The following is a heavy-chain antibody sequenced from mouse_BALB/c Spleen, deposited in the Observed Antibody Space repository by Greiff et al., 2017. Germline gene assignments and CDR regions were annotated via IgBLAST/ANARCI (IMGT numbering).Heavy chain of an antibody. V-gene: IGHV2-6-7*01. D-gene: IGHD1-2*01. CDR3: ARDQGLLRRSGYFDV. Sequence: VKLLESGPGLVAPSQSLSITCTVSGFSLTGYGVNWVRQPPGKGLEWLGMIWGDGSTDYNSALKSRLSISKDNSKSQVFLKMNSLQTDDTARYYCARDQGLLRRSGYFDVWGAGTTVTVSS. CDR1: GFSLTGYG. CDR2: IWGDGST. J-gene: IGHJ1*01.